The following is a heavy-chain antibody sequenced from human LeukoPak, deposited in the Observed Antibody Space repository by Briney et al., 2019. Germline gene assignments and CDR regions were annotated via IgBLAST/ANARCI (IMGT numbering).Heavy chain of an antibody. D-gene: IGHD1-26*01. CDR2: ISSNGGST. J-gene: IGHJ4*01. Sequence: GGSLSPASSASGFSLSSYSMHWVSQAPGKGLEYVSAISSNGGSTYYADSVKGRFTISRDNSKNTLYLQMSSLRAEDTAVSYCVKSDCIVVASYFDGCGQASLVTVSS. CDR3: VKSDCIVVASYFDG. V-gene: IGHV3-64D*09. CDR1: GFSLSSYS.